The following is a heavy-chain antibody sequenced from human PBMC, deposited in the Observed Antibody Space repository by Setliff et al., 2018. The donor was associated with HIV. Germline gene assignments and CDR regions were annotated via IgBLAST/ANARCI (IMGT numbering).Heavy chain of an antibody. D-gene: IGHD3-3*01. CDR2: IFHTGNT. CDR3: ACRYYDLWSNYYTGIPY. J-gene: IGHJ4*02. Sequence: SETLSLTCTVSGGSISSFSYYWGWIRQPPGKGPEWIGSIFHTGNTYYNPSLKSRVTISVETSKNQVSLKLTSVTAADTSVYYCACRYYDLWSNYYTGIPYWGQGTLVTVSS. V-gene: IGHV4-39*07. CDR1: GGSISSFSYY.